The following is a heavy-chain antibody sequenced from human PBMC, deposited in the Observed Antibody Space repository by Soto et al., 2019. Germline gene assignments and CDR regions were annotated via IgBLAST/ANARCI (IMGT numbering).Heavy chain of an antibody. CDR1: GFIFSNNG. J-gene: IGHJ6*02. V-gene: IGHV3-33*04. CDR2: MSYDGSDT. CDR3: ARPSQDDSGPHYYYGMDV. Sequence: PGGSLRLSCVGSGFIFSNNGMHWVRQTPGKGLEWVAVMSYDGSDTFYADSVKGRFTISRDNAKNTLYLQMNSLRAEDTAVYYCARPSQDDSGPHYYYGMDVWGQGTTVIVSS. D-gene: IGHD4-17*01.